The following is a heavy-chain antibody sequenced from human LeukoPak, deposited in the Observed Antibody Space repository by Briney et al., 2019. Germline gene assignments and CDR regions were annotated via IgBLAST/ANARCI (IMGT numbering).Heavy chain of an antibody. V-gene: IGHV3-11*01. CDR3: VEGATLRRAFEF. J-gene: IGHJ3*01. CDR2: SASSGDMI. CDR1: GFILSDHY. Sequence: GGSLRLSCEVTGFILSDHYMSWIRQAPGKGLEWISYSASSGDMIHYADSVKGRFTVSRDNAKNSLYLHMNSLRADDTAVYYCVEGATLRRAFEFWGQGTMVAVSS. D-gene: IGHD1-26*01.